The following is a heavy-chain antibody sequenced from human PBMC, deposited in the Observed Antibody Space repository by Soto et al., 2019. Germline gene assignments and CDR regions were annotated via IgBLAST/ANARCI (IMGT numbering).Heavy chain of an antibody. CDR3: ARDPEYGSYFDF. D-gene: IGHD3-10*01. V-gene: IGHV4-61*01. CDR2: VNYNGIT. Sequence: SETLSLTCTVSGGSVTSGSYYWSWIRQPPGKGLEWIGFVNYNGITNYNPSLKSRLTISRDTSKNQFTLKLRSVTAAGTAVYYCARDPEYGSYFDFWGQGALVTVSS. J-gene: IGHJ4*02. CDR1: GGSVTSGSYY.